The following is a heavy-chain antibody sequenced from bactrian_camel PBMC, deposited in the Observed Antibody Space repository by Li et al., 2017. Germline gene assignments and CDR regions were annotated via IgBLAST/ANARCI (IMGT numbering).Heavy chain of an antibody. V-gene: IGHV3S55*01. J-gene: IGHJ4*01. Sequence: HVQLVESGGGSAQAGGSLRLSCEVSGYTYSMFDMAWFRQAPGKEREGVAAIDSDGKTKYSESVKGRFAISRDNAKNSLYLQMNDLKPEDTATYYCARDCLDELPYAEVWGQGTQVTVS. CDR3: ARDCLDELPYAEV. CDR1: GYTYSMFD. CDR2: IDSDGKT. D-gene: IGHD1*01.